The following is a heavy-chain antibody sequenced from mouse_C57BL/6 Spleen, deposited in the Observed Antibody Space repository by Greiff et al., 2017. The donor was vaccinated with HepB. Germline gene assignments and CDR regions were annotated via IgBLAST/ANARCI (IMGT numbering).Heavy chain of an antibody. CDR2: ISYSGST. CDR3: ARGYYYGSPYWYFDV. D-gene: IGHD1-1*01. J-gene: IGHJ1*03. Sequence: EVKLQESGPGLAKPSQTLSLTCSVTGYSITSDYWNWIRKFPGNKLEYMGYISYSGSTYYNPSLKSRISITRDTYKNQYYLQLNSVTTEDTATYYCARGYYYGSPYWYFDVWGTGTTVTVSS. CDR1: GYSITSDY. V-gene: IGHV3-8*01.